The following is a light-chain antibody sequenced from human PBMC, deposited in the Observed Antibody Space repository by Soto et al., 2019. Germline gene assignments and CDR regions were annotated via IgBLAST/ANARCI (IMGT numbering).Light chain of an antibody. CDR3: MQGTHWPWT. J-gene: IGKJ1*01. Sequence: VVLTQSPHSLPVTLGQPASISCRSSQSLVHSDGNTYLNWFQQRPGQSPRRLIYKVSNRDSGVPDRFSGSGSGTDFTLKISRVEAEDVGVYYCMQGTHWPWTFGQGTKV. CDR1: QSLVHSDGNTY. V-gene: IGKV2-30*02. CDR2: KVS.